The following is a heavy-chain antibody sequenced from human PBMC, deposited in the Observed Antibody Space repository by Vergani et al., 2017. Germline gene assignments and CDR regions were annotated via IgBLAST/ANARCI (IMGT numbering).Heavy chain of an antibody. CDR1: GYTFTSYG. D-gene: IGHD6-19*01. CDR3: ARGGTPPVYSSGWVIDY. V-gene: IGHV1-18*04. Sequence: VQLVQSGAEVKKPGASVTVSCKASGYTFTSYGISWVRQAPGQGLEWMGWISAYNGNTNYAQKLQGRVTMTTDTSTSTAYMELRSLRSDGTAVYYCARGGTPPVYSSGWVIDYWGQGTLVTVSS. J-gene: IGHJ4*02. CDR2: ISAYNGNT.